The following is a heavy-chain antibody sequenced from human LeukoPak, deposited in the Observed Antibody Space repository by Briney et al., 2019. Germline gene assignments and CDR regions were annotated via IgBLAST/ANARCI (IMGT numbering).Heavy chain of an antibody. D-gene: IGHD5-18*01. J-gene: IGHJ4*02. CDR3: AKGPKQLWSHFDY. V-gene: IGHV3-30*02. CDR2: IRYDGSNK. Sequence: GGSLRLSCAASGLTFSSYGMYWVRQAPGKGLEWVAFIRYDGSNKYYADSVKGRFTISRGNSKNTLYLQMNSLRAEDTAVYYCAKGPKQLWSHFDYWGQGTLVTVSS. CDR1: GLTFSSYG.